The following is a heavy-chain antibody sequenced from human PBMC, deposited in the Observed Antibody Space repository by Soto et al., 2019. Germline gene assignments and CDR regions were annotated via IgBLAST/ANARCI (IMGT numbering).Heavy chain of an antibody. CDR1: GFSLTTSGVG. CDR2: IYWDDDK. CDR3: AHRVLRTVFGLVTTTAIYFDF. D-gene: IGHD3-3*01. V-gene: IGHV2-5*02. Sequence: QITLNESGPTVVRPTETLTLTCRFSGFSLTTSGVGVGWIRQSPGKAPEWLALIYWDDDKRYSASLKSRLTNTKDHSKNQVVLTVSHLDPTDTATYYCAHRVLRTVFGLVTTTAIYFDFWGQGTPVAVSS. J-gene: IGHJ4*02.